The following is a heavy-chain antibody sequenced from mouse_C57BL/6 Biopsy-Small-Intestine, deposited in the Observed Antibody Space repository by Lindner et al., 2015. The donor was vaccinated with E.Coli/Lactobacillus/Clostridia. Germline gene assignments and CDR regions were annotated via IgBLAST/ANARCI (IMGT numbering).Heavy chain of an antibody. D-gene: IGHD4-1*01. J-gene: IGHJ2*01. CDR2: IDPSDSYT. V-gene: IGHV1-69*01. CDR1: GYTFTSYW. CDR3: ASGNWDGFHY. Sequence: VQLQESGAELVMPGASVKLSCKASGYTFTSYWMHWVRQRPGQGLEWIGEIDPSDSYTNYNQKFKGKATLTIDKSSSTAYMQLSSLTSEDSAVYYCASGNWDGFHYWGQGTTLTVSS.